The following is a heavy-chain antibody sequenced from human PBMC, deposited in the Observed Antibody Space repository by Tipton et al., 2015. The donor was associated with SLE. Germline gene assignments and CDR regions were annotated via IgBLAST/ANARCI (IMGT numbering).Heavy chain of an antibody. D-gene: IGHD4-23*01. Sequence: SLRLSCAASGFTFSSYSMNWVRQAPGKGLEWVSSISSSSSYIYYADSVKGRFTISRDNAKNSLYLQMNSLRAEDTAVYYCARERKGMVTPVSSFDYWGQGTLVTVSS. J-gene: IGHJ4*02. CDR1: GFTFSSYS. V-gene: IGHV3-21*01. CDR3: ARERKGMVTPVSSFDY. CDR2: ISSSSSYI.